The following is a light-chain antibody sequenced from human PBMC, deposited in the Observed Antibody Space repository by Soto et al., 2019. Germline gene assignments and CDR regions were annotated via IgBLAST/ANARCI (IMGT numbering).Light chain of an antibody. J-gene: IGKJ4*01. V-gene: IGKV3-20*01. CDR3: QQYGSSVLT. Sequence: IVLTQSPGTLSLSPGERATLSCRASQSFSTSYLAWYQQKPGQAPRLLIFAASSRASGIPDRFSGSGSGTDFTLTIDRLEPEDFAVYYCQQYGSSVLTFGGGTKVDIK. CDR2: AAS. CDR1: QSFSTSY.